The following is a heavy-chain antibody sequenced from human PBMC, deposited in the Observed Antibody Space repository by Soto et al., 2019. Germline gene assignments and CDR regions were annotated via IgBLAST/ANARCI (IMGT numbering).Heavy chain of an antibody. Sequence: GGSLRLSXAASGFSFSHYAMHWVRQAPGKGLEWVAVISHDGSKKYYADSVKGRFTTSRDNSKNALYLQMSSLRAADTAVYWCAKPGARTVVVPAAMDVWGQGTTVTVSS. CDR3: AKPGARTVVVPAAMDV. J-gene: IGHJ6*02. CDR2: ISHDGSKK. D-gene: IGHD2-2*01. V-gene: IGHV3-30*18. CDR1: GFSFSHYA.